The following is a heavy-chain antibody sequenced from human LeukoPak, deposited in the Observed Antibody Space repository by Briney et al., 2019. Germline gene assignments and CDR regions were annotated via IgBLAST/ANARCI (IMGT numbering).Heavy chain of an antibody. CDR1: GFTFSSYA. CDR3: ARTHNWKEDY. Sequence: GGSLSLSCAASGFTFSSYAMSWVRQAPGKGLEWVSAIIGSGGTAFYADSVKGRFTISRDNSKNTLYLQMNSLRAEDTAVYYCARTHNWKEDYWGQGTLVTVSS. CDR2: IIGSGGTA. D-gene: IGHD1-1*01. V-gene: IGHV3-23*01. J-gene: IGHJ4*02.